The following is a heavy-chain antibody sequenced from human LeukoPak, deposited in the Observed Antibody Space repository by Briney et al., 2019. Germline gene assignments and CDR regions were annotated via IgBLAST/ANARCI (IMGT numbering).Heavy chain of an antibody. J-gene: IGHJ6*04. CDR1: GFTFSSYE. CDR3: ARVLPYCSSTSCYRYYYYYGMDV. V-gene: IGHV3-48*03. D-gene: IGHD2-2*02. Sequence: GGSLRLSCAASGFTFSSYEMNWVRQAPGKGLEWVSYISSSGSTIYYADSVEGRFTISRDNAKNSLYLQMNSLRAEDTAVYYCARVLPYCSSTSCYRYYYYYGMDVWGKGTTVTVSS. CDR2: ISSSGSTI.